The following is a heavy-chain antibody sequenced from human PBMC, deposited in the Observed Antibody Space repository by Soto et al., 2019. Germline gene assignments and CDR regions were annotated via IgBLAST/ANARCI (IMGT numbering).Heavy chain of an antibody. V-gene: IGHV4-31*03. CDR2: IYYSGST. Sequence: PSETLSLTCTVSGGSISSGGYYWSWIRQHPGKGLEWIGYIYYSGSTYYNPSLKSRVTIPVDTSKNQFSLKLSSVTAADTAVYYCASGPSADKIDFWGQGTLVTVSS. D-gene: IGHD3-3*01. CDR1: GGSISSGGYY. J-gene: IGHJ4*02. CDR3: ASGPSADKIDF.